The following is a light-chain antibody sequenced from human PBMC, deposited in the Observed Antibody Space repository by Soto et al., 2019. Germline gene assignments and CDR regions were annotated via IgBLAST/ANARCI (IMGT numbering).Light chain of an antibody. Sequence: DIQMTQSPSSLSAPVGDRVTITCRASQVISNYLAWYQQKPEKVPKLLIYAASTLQSGVPSRFSGSGSGTDFNLTITSLQTEDVATYDCQKYNSAPWTFGQGTKVDIK. CDR3: QKYNSAPWT. CDR1: QVISNY. CDR2: AAS. J-gene: IGKJ1*01. V-gene: IGKV1-27*01.